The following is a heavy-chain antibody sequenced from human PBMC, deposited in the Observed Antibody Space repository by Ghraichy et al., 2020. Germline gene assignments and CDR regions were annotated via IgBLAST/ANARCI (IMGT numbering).Heavy chain of an antibody. V-gene: IGHV4-39*01. D-gene: IGHD4-23*01. Sequence: GSLRLSCTVSGGSISSSSYYWGWIRQPPGKGLEWIGSIYYSGSTYYNPSLKSRVTISVDTSKNQFSLKLSSLTAADTAVYYCARQTVTHYYYYYGMDVWGQGTTVTVSS. CDR3: ARQTVTHYYYYYGMDV. CDR1: GGSISSSSYY. CDR2: IYYSGST. J-gene: IGHJ6*02.